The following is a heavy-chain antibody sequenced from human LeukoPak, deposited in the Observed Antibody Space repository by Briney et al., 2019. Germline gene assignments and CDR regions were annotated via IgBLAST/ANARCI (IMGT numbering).Heavy chain of an antibody. V-gene: IGHV3-48*03. J-gene: IGHJ4*02. Sequence: GGSLRLSCAASGLIFSSYEMNWVRQAPGKGLEWVSYIHSSGGPIYYADSVKGRFTISRDNAKNTLYLQRSSLRAEDTAVYYCARDPMSVAGILLDSWGQGTLLIVSS. CDR2: IHSSGGPI. CDR1: GLIFSSYE. CDR3: ARDPMSVAGILLDS. D-gene: IGHD6-19*01.